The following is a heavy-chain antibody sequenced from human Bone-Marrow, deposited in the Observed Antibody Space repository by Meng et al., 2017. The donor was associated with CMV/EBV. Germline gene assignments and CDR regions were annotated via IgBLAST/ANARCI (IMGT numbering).Heavy chain of an antibody. CDR2: IYYSGST. V-gene: IGHV4-39*01. Sequence: SETLSLTCTVSGGSISSSSYYWGWIRQPPGKGLEWIGSIYYSGSTYYNPSLKSRVTISVDTSKNQFSLKLSSVTAADTAVYYCASPDYSIPNRRYGMDVWGQGTTVTVSS. CDR3: ASPDYSIPNRRYGMDV. D-gene: IGHD4-11*01. CDR1: GGSISSSSYY. J-gene: IGHJ6*02.